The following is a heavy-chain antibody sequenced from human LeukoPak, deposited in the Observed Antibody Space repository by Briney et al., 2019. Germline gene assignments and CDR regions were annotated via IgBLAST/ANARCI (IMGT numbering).Heavy chain of an antibody. J-gene: IGHJ4*02. CDR2: IYYSGST. CDR1: GGSINNYY. D-gene: IGHD6-13*01. Sequence: SEILSLTRTVSGGSINNYYWSWMRQPPGKGLEWIGYIYYSGSTNYNPSLQSQVTISVDTSKNRFSLKLSSVTAADTAVYYCARGERYSSSWYRIDYWGQGTLVTVSS. V-gene: IGHV4-59*01. CDR3: ARGERYSSSWYRIDY.